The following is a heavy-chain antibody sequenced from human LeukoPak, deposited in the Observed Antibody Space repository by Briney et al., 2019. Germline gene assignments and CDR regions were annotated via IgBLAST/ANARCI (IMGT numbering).Heavy chain of an antibody. CDR1: GFTFSSYG. D-gene: IGHD2-15*01. CDR3: AKGTTILPGVFDY. J-gene: IGHJ4*02. V-gene: IGHV3-23*01. Sequence: GGTLRLSCAASGFTFSSYGMSWVRQAPGKGLVWVSSITGSGGSRYYADPVKGRFTISRDNSKNTLYLQMNSLRAEDTAVYYCAKGTTILPGVFDYWGQGTLVTVSS. CDR2: ITGSGGSR.